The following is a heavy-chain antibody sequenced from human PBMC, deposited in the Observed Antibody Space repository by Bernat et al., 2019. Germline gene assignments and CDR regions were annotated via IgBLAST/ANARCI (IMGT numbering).Heavy chain of an antibody. D-gene: IGHD6-6*01. Sequence: QLQLQESGPGLVKPSETLSLTCTVSGGSISSSSYYWGWIRQPPGKGLVWIGSIYYSGSTYYNPSLKSRVTISIDTSKNQFSLKLSSVTAADAAVYYCATSGIAARTGNYYYGMDVWGQGTTVTVSS. CDR3: ATSGIAARTGNYYYGMDV. J-gene: IGHJ6*02. CDR1: GGSISSSSYY. CDR2: IYYSGST. V-gene: IGHV4-39*01.